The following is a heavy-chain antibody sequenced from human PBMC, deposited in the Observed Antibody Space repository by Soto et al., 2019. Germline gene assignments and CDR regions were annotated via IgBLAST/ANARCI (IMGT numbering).Heavy chain of an antibody. CDR2: IKPDGSEK. CDR1: EFTFSQHW. V-gene: IGHV3-7*01. D-gene: IGHD4-17*01. Sequence: EVHLVESGGGLVQPGGSLRLSCAASEFTFSQHWMSWVRQALGKGLEWVADIKPDGSEKYYVDSVKGRFTISRDNAKNSVYLQMNSLRAEDTAVYYCARGHYGRAYWGQGTLVTVSS. J-gene: IGHJ4*02. CDR3: ARGHYGRAY.